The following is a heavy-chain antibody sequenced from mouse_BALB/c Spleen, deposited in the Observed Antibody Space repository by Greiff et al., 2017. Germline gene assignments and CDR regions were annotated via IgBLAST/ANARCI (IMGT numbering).Heavy chain of an antibody. D-gene: IGHD3-3*01. CDR1: GFTFSSYT. Sequence: DVMLVESGGGLVQPGGSLKLSCAASGFTFSSYTMSWVRQTPEKRLEWVAYISNGGGSTYYPDTVKGRFTISRDNAKNTLYLQMSSLKSEDTAMYYCARERDYYFDYWGQGTTLTVSS. CDR3: ARERDYYFDY. V-gene: IGHV5-12-2*01. CDR2: ISNGGGST. J-gene: IGHJ2*01.